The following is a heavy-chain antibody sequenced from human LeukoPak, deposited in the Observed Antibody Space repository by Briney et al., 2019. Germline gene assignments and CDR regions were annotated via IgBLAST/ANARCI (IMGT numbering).Heavy chain of an antibody. Sequence: GGSLRLSCAASGFTFTSYAMTWVRQAPGKGLEWVSGISGSGGSTDYADSVRGRFTISRDNSKNTLFLQMNSLRAEDTAVYYCAKVLNIYHYYGMDVWGPGTTVTVSS. D-gene: IGHD2/OR15-2a*01. CDR3: AKVLNIYHYYGMDV. J-gene: IGHJ6*02. V-gene: IGHV3-23*01. CDR2: ISGSGGST. CDR1: GFTFTSYA.